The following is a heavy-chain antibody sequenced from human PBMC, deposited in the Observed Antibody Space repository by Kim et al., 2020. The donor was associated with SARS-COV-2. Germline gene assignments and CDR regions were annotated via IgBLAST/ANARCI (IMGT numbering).Heavy chain of an antibody. D-gene: IGHD6-13*01. CDR1: GGT. J-gene: IGHJ6*02. CDR2: IIPIFGTA. V-gene: IGHV1-69*13. CDR3: ASASSSWYYGMDV. Sequence: SVKVSCKASGGTNWVRQAPGQGLEWMGGIIPIFGTAIYPQKFQGRVTITADESTSTAYMELSSLRSEDTAVYYCASASSSWYYGMDVWGQGTAVTLSS.